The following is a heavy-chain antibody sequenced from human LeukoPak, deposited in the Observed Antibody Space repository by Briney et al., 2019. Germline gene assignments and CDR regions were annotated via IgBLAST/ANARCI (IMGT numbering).Heavy chain of an antibody. CDR1: GDSISTSNSY. CDR2: IYHSGSS. CDR3: ARGYSSSWYPNWFDP. V-gene: IGHV4-39*07. Sequence: SETLSLTCTVSGDSISTSNSYWGWIRQPPGKGLEWIGSIYHSGSSYYNPSLNSRVTISVDTSKNQFSLKLSSVTAADTAVYYCARGYSSSWYPNWFDPWGQGTLVTVSS. J-gene: IGHJ5*02. D-gene: IGHD6-13*01.